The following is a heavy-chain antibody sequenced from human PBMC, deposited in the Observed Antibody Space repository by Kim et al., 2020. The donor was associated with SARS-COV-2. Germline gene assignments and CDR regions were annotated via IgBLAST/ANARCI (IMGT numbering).Heavy chain of an antibody. V-gene: IGHV3-11*01. CDR2: INSDGTSV. CDR3: VREPAS. CDR1: GFSFSDYY. J-gene: IGHJ5*02. Sequence: GGSLRLSCAASGFSFSDYYMSWIRQAPGKGLECVAYINSDGTSVNYVDSVNGRFTISRDNAKKSLSLQMNSLTPEDTAVYYCVREPASWGQGTLVTVSS.